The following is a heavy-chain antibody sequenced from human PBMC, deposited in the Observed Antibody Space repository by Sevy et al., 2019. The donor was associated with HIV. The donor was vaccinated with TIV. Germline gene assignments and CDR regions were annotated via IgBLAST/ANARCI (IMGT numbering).Heavy chain of an antibody. CDR2: IKKDGTDK. Sequence: GGSLRLSCAVSGFTFSNHWMTWVRQAPGNGLEWVANIKKDGTDKFYVDSVMGRFSISRDNAKDLLYLQMNSLRVEDTAVYYCARDRRVEYGGSDYWGQGTLVTVSS. D-gene: IGHD3-10*01. V-gene: IGHV3-7*03. CDR1: GFTFSNHW. CDR3: ARDRRVEYGGSDY. J-gene: IGHJ4*02.